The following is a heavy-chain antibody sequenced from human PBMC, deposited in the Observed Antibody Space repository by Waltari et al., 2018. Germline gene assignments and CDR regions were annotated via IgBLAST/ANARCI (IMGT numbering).Heavy chain of an antibody. CDR2: MNPNSVNT. Sequence: QVQLVQSGAEVKKPGASVKVSCKASGYTFTSYDINWVRQAHGQGLEWMGWMNPNSVNTGYAQKFQGRVTMTSNTSISTAYMELSSRRSEDTAVYYCARVGYYDFWSGYLDNWFDPWGQGTLVTVSS. J-gene: IGHJ5*02. V-gene: IGHV1-8*01. CDR3: ARVGYYDFWSGYLDNWFDP. D-gene: IGHD3-3*01. CDR1: GYTFTSYD.